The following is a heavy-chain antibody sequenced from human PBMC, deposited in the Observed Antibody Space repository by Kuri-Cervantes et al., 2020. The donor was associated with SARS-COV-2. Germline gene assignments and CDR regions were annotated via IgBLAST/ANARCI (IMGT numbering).Heavy chain of an antibody. Sequence: ASVKVSCKSSGYTFTAYNIHWVRQAPGQGLEWLGWINPKSGGTNHAQEFQGRITMTRDTSISTVYMELTRLRSDDTAVYYCARDGQPIHPCNSSVCYYYYYYMDVWGKGTTVTVSS. CDR2: INPKSGGT. J-gene: IGHJ6*03. V-gene: IGHV1-2*02. D-gene: IGHD2/OR15-2a*01. CDR3: ARDGQPIHPCNSSVCYYYYYYMDV. CDR1: GYTFTAYN.